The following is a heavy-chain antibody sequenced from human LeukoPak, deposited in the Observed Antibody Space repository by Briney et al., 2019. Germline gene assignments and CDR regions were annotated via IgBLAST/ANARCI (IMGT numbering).Heavy chain of an antibody. Sequence: SVKVSCKASGYTFTGYYTHWVRQAPGQGLEWMGWINPNSGGTNYAQKFQGRVTMTRDTSISTAYMELSRLRSDDTAVYYCARVRTWRYSSGWFSYWGQGTLVTVSS. J-gene: IGHJ4*02. CDR3: ARVRTWRYSSGWFSY. V-gene: IGHV1-2*02. CDR1: GYTFTGYY. CDR2: INPNSGGT. D-gene: IGHD6-19*01.